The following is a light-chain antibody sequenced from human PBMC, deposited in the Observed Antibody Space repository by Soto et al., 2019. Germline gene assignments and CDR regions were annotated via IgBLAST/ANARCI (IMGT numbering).Light chain of an antibody. CDR2: DAS. CDR3: QQYNSYSIT. CDR1: QDINRW. V-gene: IGKV1-5*01. Sequence: DFHMTQSPSTLSTSLGDRVTITCRASQDINRWLAWYQQKPGKAPKLLIYDASTLESGVPSRFSGSGFGTDFTLTISSLQPDDFATYYCQQYNSYSITFGQGTRLEIK. J-gene: IGKJ5*01.